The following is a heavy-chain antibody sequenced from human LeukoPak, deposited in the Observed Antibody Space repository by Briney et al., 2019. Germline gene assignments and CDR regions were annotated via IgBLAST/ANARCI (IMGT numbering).Heavy chain of an antibody. V-gene: IGHV4-59*01. J-gene: IGHJ4*02. CDR2: IYYSGST. D-gene: IGHD4/OR15-4a*01. Sequence: SETLSLTCTVSGGSISSYYWSWIRQPPGKGLEWIGYIYYSGSTNYNPSLKSRVTISVGTSKNQFSLKLSSVTAADTAVYYCARDRLTYFDYWGQGTLVTVSS. CDR3: ARDRLTYFDY. CDR1: GGSISSYY.